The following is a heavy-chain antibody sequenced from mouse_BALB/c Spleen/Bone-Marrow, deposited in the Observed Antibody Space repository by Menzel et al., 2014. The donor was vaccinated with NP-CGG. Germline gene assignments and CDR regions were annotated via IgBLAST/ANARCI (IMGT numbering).Heavy chain of an antibody. D-gene: IGHD1-1*01. Sequence: EVMLVESGGGLVQPGGPRKLSCAASGFTFSSFGMHWVRQAPEKGLEWVAYISSGSSTIYYADTVVGRFTISRDNPKNTLFLQMTSLRSEDTAMYYCARSGSSSGYFDYWGQGTTLTVSS. CDR2: ISSGSSTI. CDR1: GFTFSSFG. J-gene: IGHJ2*01. CDR3: ARSGSSSGYFDY. V-gene: IGHV5-17*02.